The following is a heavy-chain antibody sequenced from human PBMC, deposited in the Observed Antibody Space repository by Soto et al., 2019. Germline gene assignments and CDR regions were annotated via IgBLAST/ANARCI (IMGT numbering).Heavy chain of an antibody. D-gene: IGHD5-18*01. V-gene: IGHV3-33*01. CDR3: VGGYSYGYGAGYYGMDV. CDR2: IWYDGSNK. J-gene: IGHJ6*02. Sequence: QVQLVESGGGVVQPGRSLRLSCAASGFTFSSYGMHWVRQAPGKGLEWVAVIWYDGSNKYYADSVKGRFTISRDNSKNTLYLQMNSLRAEDTAVYYCVGGYSYGYGAGYYGMDVWGQGTTVTVSS. CDR1: GFTFSSYG.